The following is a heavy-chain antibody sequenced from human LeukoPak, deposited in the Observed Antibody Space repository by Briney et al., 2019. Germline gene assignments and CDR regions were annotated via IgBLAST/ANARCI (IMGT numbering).Heavy chain of an antibody. J-gene: IGHJ5*02. Sequence: SGTLSLTCAVSGVSISSNLWWTWVRQPPGKGLEWIAEIHHSGSINYNPSLKSRVTISVDTSKNQCSLRLSSVTAADTAVYYCARLRGATVAHNWFDPWGQGTLVTVSS. CDR2: IHHSGSI. V-gene: IGHV4-4*02. D-gene: IGHD6-19*01. CDR3: ARLRGATVAHNWFDP. CDR1: GVSISSNLW.